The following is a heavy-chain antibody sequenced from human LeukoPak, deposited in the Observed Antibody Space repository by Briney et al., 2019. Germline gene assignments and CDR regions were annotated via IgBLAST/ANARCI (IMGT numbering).Heavy chain of an antibody. D-gene: IGHD5-18*01. CDR3: ARGGDVDTAMAFYFDY. CDR1: GGSISSYY. Sequence: SETLSLTCTVSGGSISSYYWSWIRQPPGKGLEWIGYISYSGSTNYNPSLKSRVTISLDTSKNQFSLKLSSVTAADTAVYYCARGGDVDTAMAFYFDYWGQGTLVTVSS. CDR2: ISYSGST. J-gene: IGHJ4*02. V-gene: IGHV4-59*01.